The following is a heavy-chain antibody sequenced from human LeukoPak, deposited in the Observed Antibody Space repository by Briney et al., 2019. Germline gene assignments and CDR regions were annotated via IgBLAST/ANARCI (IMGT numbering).Heavy chain of an antibody. V-gene: IGHV3-7*01. D-gene: IGHD1-26*01. CDR1: GFTFSSYW. CDR3: ARDHSSASYTYYYYYIDV. J-gene: IGHJ6*03. CDR2: IKQDGSEK. Sequence: PGGSLRLSCAASGFTFSSYWMSWVRQAPGKGLEWVANIKQDGSEKYYVDSVKGRFTISRDNAKNSLYLQMNSLRAEDTAVYYCARDHSSASYTYYYYYIDVWGKGTTVTVSS.